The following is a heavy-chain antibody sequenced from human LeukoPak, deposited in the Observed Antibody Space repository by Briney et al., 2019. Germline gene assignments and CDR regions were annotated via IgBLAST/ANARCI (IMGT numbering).Heavy chain of an antibody. J-gene: IGHJ4*02. V-gene: IGHV3-7*01. CDR3: ARAGGYASSWTY. Sequence: GGSLRLPCAASGFTFSSYWMSWVRQAPGKGLEWVANIKQDGSEKNYVDSVKGRFTISRDNAKNSLDLQMNSLRGEDTAVYYCARAGGYASSWTYWGQGTLVTVSS. CDR2: IKQDGSEK. D-gene: IGHD5-12*01. CDR1: GFTFSSYW.